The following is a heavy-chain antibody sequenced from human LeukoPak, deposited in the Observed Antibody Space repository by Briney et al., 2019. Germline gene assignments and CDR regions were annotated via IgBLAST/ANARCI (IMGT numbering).Heavy chain of an antibody. V-gene: IGHV3-48*02. J-gene: IGHJ4*02. CDR2: ITSSGSAI. CDR1: GFRFSSYS. Sequence: GALRLSCAASGFRFSSYSMNWVRQAPGKGLEWVSYITSSGSAINYADSVKGRFTISRENAKNSLYLQMNSLRDEDTALYYCARADYFDYWGQGNLVTVSS. CDR3: ARADYFDY.